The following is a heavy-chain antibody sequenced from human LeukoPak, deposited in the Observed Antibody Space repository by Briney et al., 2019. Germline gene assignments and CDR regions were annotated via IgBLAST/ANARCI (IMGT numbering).Heavy chain of an antibody. CDR3: ARDLAYSRLDY. Sequence: GGSLRLSCAVSGLTFSSSWMDWVRQAPGKGLEWVASINPDGNKKYSADSVKGRFTIARDNAENSLYLQMNSLRVEDTAFYYCARDLAYSRLDYWGQGMLVTVSS. CDR2: INPDGNKK. D-gene: IGHD5-18*01. V-gene: IGHV3-7*01. J-gene: IGHJ4*02. CDR1: GLTFSSSW.